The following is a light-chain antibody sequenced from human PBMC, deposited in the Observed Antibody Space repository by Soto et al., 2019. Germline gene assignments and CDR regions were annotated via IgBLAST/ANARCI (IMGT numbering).Light chain of an antibody. CDR3: SSYRSRSLVV. V-gene: IGLV2-14*01. J-gene: IGLJ2*01. CDR1: SSDVGGYNY. Sequence: QSALTQPASVSGSPGQSITISCTGTSSDVGGYNYVSWYQQHPGKAPKLMIYDVSNRPSGVSNRFSGSTSGNTASLTISGLQAEDEADYYCSSYRSRSLVVFGGGTKLTVL. CDR2: DVS.